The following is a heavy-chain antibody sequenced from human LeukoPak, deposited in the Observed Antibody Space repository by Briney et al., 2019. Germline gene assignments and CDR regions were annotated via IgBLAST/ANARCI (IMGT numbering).Heavy chain of an antibody. D-gene: IGHD3-22*01. CDR3: ARHFYYDSSGYYLDY. V-gene: IGHV4-59*08. CDR2: IYYSGST. CDR1: GESFSGYY. Sequence: SETLSLTCAVYGESFSGYYWSWIRQPPGKGLEWIGYIYYSGSTNYNPSLKSRVTISVDTSKNQFSLKLSSVTAADTAVYYCARHFYYDSSGYYLDYWGQGTLVTVSS. J-gene: IGHJ4*02.